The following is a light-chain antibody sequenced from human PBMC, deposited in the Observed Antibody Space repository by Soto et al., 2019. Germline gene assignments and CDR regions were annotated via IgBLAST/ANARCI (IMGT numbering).Light chain of an antibody. Sequence: IQLTQSPSSLSASVGDRVTVTCRASQGIGTYLVWYQQKSGKAPTVLIYASSTLQTGVPSRFSGSGSGTDFSLTISSLHPEDVATYYCQQVDSYPRPFGQGTK. J-gene: IGKJ1*01. CDR2: ASS. CDR3: QQVDSYPRP. V-gene: IGKV1-9*01. CDR1: QGIGTY.